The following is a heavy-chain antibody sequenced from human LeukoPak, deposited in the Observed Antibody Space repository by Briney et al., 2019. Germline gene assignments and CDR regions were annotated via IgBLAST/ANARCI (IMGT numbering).Heavy chain of an antibody. CDR1: GFTFSDYY. CDR2: ISSSGSTR. J-gene: IGHJ4*02. V-gene: IGHV3-11*01. Sequence: GGSLRLSCAASGFTFSDYYMSWIRQAPGKGLEWVSYISSSGSTRYYADSVRGRFTISRDNAKNSLYLQMNSLRAEDTAVYYCARIWSGQQLVLFYWGQGTLVTVSS. D-gene: IGHD6-13*01. CDR3: ARIWSGQQLVLFY.